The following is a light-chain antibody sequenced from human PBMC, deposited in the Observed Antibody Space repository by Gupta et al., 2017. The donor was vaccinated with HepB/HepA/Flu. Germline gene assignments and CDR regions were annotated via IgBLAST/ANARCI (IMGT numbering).Light chain of an antibody. CDR2: DVT. J-gene: IGLJ1*01. CDR1: SSDVGDYNY. CDR3: SSSSSSSTRV. V-gene: IGLV2-14*03. Sequence: QSALTQPASVSGSPGQSITISCTGTSSDVGDYNYVSWYQQHSGKAPTLLIYDVTNRPSGVSNRFSGSKSGNTASLSNSGLQAEDEADYYCSSSSSSSTRVFGTGTKVTVL.